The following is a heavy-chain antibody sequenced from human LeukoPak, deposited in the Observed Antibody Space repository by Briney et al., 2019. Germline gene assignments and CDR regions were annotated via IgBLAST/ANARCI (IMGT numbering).Heavy chain of an antibody. CDR2: IQPDDSDT. V-gene: IGHV5-51*01. D-gene: IGHD4-11*01. CDR1: GFISTTYW. J-gene: IGHJ3*01. Sequence: GESLTISCRLSGFISTTYWLARVRQMPGKGLEWMGVIQPDDSDTTYSPSFQGQVSISADKSIDTAFLHWSSLEASDTAVYYCARPLFSSNYKAFDLWGQGTLVTVSS. CDR3: ARPLFSSNYKAFDL.